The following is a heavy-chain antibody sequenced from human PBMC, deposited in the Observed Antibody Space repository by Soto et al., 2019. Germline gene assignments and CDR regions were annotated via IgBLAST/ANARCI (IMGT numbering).Heavy chain of an antibody. J-gene: IGHJ4*02. D-gene: IGHD1-26*01. V-gene: IGHV4-59*08. CDR2: IYYSGST. Sequence: QVQLQESGPGLVKPSETLSLTCTVSGGSISSYYWSWIRQPPGKGLEWIGYIYYSGSTNYNPSLQSRVPISVDTSENEFSLKLSSVTAADTAVYYCARLVGAPRDFDYWGQGTLVTVSS. CDR1: GGSISSYY. CDR3: ARLVGAPRDFDY.